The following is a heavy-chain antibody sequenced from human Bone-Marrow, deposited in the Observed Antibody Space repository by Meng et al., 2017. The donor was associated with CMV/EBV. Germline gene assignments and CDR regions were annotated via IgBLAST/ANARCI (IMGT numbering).Heavy chain of an antibody. CDR2: TYYRSKWYN. Sequence: SCAISGDSVSSNSAAWNWIRQSPSRGLEWLGRTYYRSKWYNDYAVSVKSRITINPGTSKNQFSLQLNSVTPEDTAVYYCARWDSNCSSTSCSPGYLYYGMDVWGQGTTVTVSS. V-gene: IGHV6-1*01. J-gene: IGHJ6*02. CDR1: GDSVSSNSAA. D-gene: IGHD2-2*01. CDR3: ARWDSNCSSTSCSPGYLYYGMDV.